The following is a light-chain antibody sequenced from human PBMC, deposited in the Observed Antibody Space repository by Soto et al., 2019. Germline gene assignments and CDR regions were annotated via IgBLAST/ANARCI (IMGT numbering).Light chain of an antibody. CDR2: TSN. V-gene: IGLV1-44*01. J-gene: IGLJ2*01. CDR1: SSNIGSNT. Sequence: QSVLTQPPSASGTPGQRVTISCSGSSSNIGSNTVNWYQQLPGTAPKLLIYTSNQRPSGVPDRFSGSKSGTSASLAISGLQSDEEADYYCAAWDDSLNGPVFGGGTKLTVL. CDR3: AAWDDSLNGPV.